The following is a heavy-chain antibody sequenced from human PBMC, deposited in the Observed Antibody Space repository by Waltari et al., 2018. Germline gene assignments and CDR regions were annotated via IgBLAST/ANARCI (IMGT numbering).Heavy chain of an antibody. CDR2: VNPNSGAT. D-gene: IGHD3-3*01. J-gene: IGHJ5*02. CDR1: GYTFINYE. V-gene: IGHV1-8*02. CDR3: ARGRDVFANFDYNWFDP. Sequence: QVQLVQSGAAVLKPGASVKVSCQASGYTFINYEINWVRQAAGQGLEGLGWVNPNSGATAYAQKFQGRITMTWDTSISTAYMELSNLRSDDTAVLYCARGRDVFANFDYNWFDPWGQGTLVTVSS.